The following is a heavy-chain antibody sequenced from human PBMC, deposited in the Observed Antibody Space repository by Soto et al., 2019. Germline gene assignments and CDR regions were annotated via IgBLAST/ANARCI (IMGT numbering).Heavy chain of an antibody. D-gene: IGHD3-9*01. CDR2: IWFDGSNK. CDR1: GFTFSNYG. J-gene: IGHJ4*02. Sequence: LRLSCAASGFTFSNYGMHWVRQAPGKGLEWVAVIWFDGSNKLYADSVNGRFTISRDNSENTLYLEMNSLRVEDTAIYYCARDPTGYYNCDQWGQGTLVTVSS. V-gene: IGHV3-33*01. CDR3: ARDPTGYYNCDQ.